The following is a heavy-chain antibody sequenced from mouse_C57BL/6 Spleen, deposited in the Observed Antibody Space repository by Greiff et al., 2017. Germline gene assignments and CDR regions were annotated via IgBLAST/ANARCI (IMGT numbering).Heavy chain of an antibody. Sequence: VQRVESGAELVRPGASVTLSCKASGYTFTDYEMHWVKQTPVHGLEWIGAIDPETGGTAYNQKFKGKAILTADKSSSTAYMELRSLTSEDSAVYYCTRPMGFAYWGQGTLVTVSA. CDR2: IDPETGGT. CDR1: GYTFTDYE. V-gene: IGHV1-15*01. D-gene: IGHD1-1*02. J-gene: IGHJ3*01. CDR3: TRPMGFAY.